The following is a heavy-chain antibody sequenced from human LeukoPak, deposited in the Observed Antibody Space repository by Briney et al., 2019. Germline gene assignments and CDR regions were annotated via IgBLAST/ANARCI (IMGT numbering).Heavy chain of an antibody. CDR1: GFTLSSYG. J-gene: IGHJ6*03. D-gene: IGHD5-12*01. V-gene: IGHV3-23*01. Sequence: GGSLRLSCTASGFTLSSYGMSWVRQAPGKGPEWVSNVRGSGDSTYYADSVKGRFTISRDNAENALYLQLNSLRAEDTAVYYCAKETGSGYDLSDYYYYYMDVWGKGITVTVSS. CDR3: AKETGSGYDLSDYYYYYMDV. CDR2: VRGSGDST.